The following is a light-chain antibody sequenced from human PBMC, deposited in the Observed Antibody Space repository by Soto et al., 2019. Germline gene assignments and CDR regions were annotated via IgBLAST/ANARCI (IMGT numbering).Light chain of an antibody. CDR3: QQVKGFPLT. Sequence: DIQMTQSPSSVSAFVGDRVAITCRASHDIARWLAWYQQQPGKAPRLLIYAASSLQSGVPTRFSGSGSGTQFTRTITNLQPEDSEAYYCQQVKGFPLTFGGGTKVE. CDR1: HDIARW. V-gene: IGKV1-12*01. J-gene: IGKJ4*01. CDR2: AAS.